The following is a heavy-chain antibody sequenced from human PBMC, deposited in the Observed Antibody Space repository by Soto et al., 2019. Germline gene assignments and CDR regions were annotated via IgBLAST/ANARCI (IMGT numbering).Heavy chain of an antibody. D-gene: IGHD5-12*01. CDR3: ARLGRWLQALDS. CDR2: IYYTGST. V-gene: IGHV4-59*08. Sequence: QVQLQESGPGLVKPSETLSLTCTVSGGSISDYYWSWIRQPPGKGLEWVGYIYYTGSTTYNPSLTGRLTLSVDASENQVSLKLRSVSAADTAVYYCARLGRWLQALDSWGQGTLVTVSS. J-gene: IGHJ4*02. CDR1: GGSISDYY.